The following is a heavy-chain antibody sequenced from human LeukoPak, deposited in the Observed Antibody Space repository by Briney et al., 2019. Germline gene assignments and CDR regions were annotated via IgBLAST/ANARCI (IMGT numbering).Heavy chain of an antibody. J-gene: IGHJ6*03. Sequence: GASVKVSCKASGGTFSNSAISWVRQAPGQGLEWMGGIIPIFGTANYAQKFQGRVTITADKSTSTAYMELSSLRSEDTAVYYCARAHPYDILTGYKEGYDRRNYYYMDVWGKGTTVTVSS. CDR1: GGTFSNSA. V-gene: IGHV1-69*06. CDR3: ARAHPYDILTGYKEGYDRRNYYYMDV. D-gene: IGHD3-9*01. CDR2: IIPIFGTA.